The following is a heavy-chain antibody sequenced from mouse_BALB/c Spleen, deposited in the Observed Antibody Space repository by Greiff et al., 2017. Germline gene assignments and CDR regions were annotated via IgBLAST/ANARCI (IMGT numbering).Heavy chain of an antibody. Sequence: EVKLMESGGGLVQPGGSLKLSCAASGFDFSRYWMSWVRQAPGKGLEWIGEINPDSSTINYTPSLKDKFIISRDNAKNTLYLQMSKVRSEDTALYYCASYDGTYYYAMDYWGQGTSVTVSS. D-gene: IGHD2-12*01. J-gene: IGHJ4*01. CDR2: INPDSSTI. V-gene: IGHV4-1*02. CDR3: ASYDGTYYYAMDY. CDR1: GFDFSRYW.